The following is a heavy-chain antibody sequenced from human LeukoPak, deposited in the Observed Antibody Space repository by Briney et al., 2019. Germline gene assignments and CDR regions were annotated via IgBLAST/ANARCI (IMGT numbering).Heavy chain of an antibody. CDR3: AKSHSVEQRGYFDY. CDR1: GFTFTTYA. D-gene: IGHD1/OR15-1a*01. CDR2: IANSGGST. V-gene: IGHV3-23*01. Sequence: RGGSLRLSCAATGFTFTTYAMSWVRQAPGKGLEWVSTIANSGGSTYYADSVKGRFTISRDNSKNTLYLQMNSLRAEDMAVHYCAKSHSVEQRGYFDYWGQGTLVTVSS. J-gene: IGHJ4*02.